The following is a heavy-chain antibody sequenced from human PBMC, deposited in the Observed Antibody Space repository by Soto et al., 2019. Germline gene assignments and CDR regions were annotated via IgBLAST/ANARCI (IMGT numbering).Heavy chain of an antibody. V-gene: IGHV1-69*02. CDR3: ASSYYYGSGSYYPFDY. CDR2: IIPILGIG. CDR1: GGTFSSYT. Sequence: SVKVSCKASGGTFSSYTISWVRQAPGQGLEWMGRIIPILGIGNYAQKFQGRVTITADKSTSTAYMELSSLRSEDTAVYYCASSYYYGSGSYYPFDYWGQGTLVTVSS. D-gene: IGHD3-10*01. J-gene: IGHJ4*02.